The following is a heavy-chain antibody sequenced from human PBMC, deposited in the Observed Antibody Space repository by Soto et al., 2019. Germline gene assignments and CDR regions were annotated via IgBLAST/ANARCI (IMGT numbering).Heavy chain of an antibody. V-gene: IGHV4-59*11. CDR2: IYYRGST. CDR3: ARDGREASGMDV. D-gene: IGHD1-26*01. Sequence: PSETLSLTCTVSGGSISSHYWSWVRQAPGKGLEWIGHIYYRGSTSYNPSLRSRSTICVDTSNNQFSLKLNSVTTADTAVYYCARDGREASGMDVWGQGTKVTVSS. CDR1: GGSISSHY. J-gene: IGHJ6*02.